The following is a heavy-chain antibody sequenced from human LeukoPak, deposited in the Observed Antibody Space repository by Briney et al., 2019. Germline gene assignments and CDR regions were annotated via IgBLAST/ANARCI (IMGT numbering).Heavy chain of an antibody. D-gene: IGHD6-13*01. CDR2: ISYDGSNK. CDR3: AKFIAAAGTVDFDY. V-gene: IGHV3-30*18. J-gene: IGHJ4*02. CDR1: GFTFSSYG. Sequence: GRSLRLSCAASGFTFSSYGMHWVRRAPGKGLEWVAVISYDGSNKYYADSVKGRFTISRDNSKNTLYLQMNSLRAEDTAVYYCAKFIAAAGTVDFDYWGQGTLVTVSS.